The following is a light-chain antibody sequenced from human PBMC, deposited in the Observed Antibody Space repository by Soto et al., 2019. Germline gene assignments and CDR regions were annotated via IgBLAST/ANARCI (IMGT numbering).Light chain of an antibody. CDR1: QSISSW. CDR3: QQYNSYPLT. CDR2: KAS. V-gene: IGKV1-5*03. Sequence: DIQMTQSPSTLSSSVGDIFTITCRASQSISSWLAWYQQKPGKAPKLLIYKASSLESGVPSRFSGSGSGTEFTLTISSLQPDDFATYYCQQYNSYPLTFGGGTKVDIK. J-gene: IGKJ4*01.